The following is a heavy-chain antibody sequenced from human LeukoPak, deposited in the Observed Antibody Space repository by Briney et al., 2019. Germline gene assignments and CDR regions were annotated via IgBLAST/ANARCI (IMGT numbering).Heavy chain of an antibody. CDR1: GFTCSDYY. CDR3: ARILREYYYDSDGYYGPSAFDL. D-gene: IGHD3-22*01. CDR2: ISNNCATT. J-gene: IGHJ3*01. Sequence: GGTLRLSCAASGFTCSDYYMSWIRQAPGKGLQGISYISNNCATTYYPDSVKGRFPIPRDNTQNSLYPQMNRLRAEHSAVLYCARILREYYYDSDGYYGPSAFDLWGQGTMVTVAS. V-gene: IGHV3-11*01.